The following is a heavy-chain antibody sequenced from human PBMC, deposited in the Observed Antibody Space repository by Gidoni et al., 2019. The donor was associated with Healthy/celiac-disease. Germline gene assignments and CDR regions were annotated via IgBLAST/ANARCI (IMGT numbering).Heavy chain of an antibody. D-gene: IGHD3-3*01. CDR1: GYTLTELS. J-gene: IGHJ5*02. CDR2: FDPEDGET. V-gene: IGHV1-24*01. Sequence: QVQLVQSGAEVKKPGASVKVSCKVSGYTLTELSMHWVRQAPGKGLEWMGGFDPEDGETIYAQKFQGRVTMTEDTSTDTAYMELSSLRSEDTAVYYCATGFSDFWANVQYNWFDPWGQGTLVTVSS. CDR3: ATGFSDFWANVQYNWFDP.